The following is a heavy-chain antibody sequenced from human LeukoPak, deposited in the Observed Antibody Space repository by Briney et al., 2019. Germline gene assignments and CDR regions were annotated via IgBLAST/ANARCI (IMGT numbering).Heavy chain of an antibody. V-gene: IGHV3-23*01. D-gene: IGHD1-1*01. CDR2: IGDTNGDT. CDR1: GFTFKNYA. Sequence: PGGSLRLSCAASGFTFKNYAMSWVRQAPEKGLEWVSAIGDTNGDTKYADSVRGRFTISRDNSRNTLYLHLNSLRVEDTAIYYCGRDWKLDYWGQGTLVTVSS. CDR3: GRDWKLDY. J-gene: IGHJ4*02.